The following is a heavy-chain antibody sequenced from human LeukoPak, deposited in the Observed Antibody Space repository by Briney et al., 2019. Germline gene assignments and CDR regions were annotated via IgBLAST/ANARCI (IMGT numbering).Heavy chain of an antibody. V-gene: IGHV3-66*04. CDR2: IHSGDNT. D-gene: IGHD3-10*01. Sequence: GGSLRLSCAASGFTVSSYYMSWVRQAPGKGLEWVSIIHSGDNTYYADSVKGRFTISRDNSKNTLYLQMNSLRAEDTAVYYCAKRGSYYYYMDVWGKGTTVTVSS. CDR1: GFTVSSYY. J-gene: IGHJ6*03. CDR3: AKRGSYYYYMDV.